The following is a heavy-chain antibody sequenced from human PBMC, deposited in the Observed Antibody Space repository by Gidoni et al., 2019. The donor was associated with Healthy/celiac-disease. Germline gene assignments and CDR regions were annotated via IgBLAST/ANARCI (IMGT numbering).Heavy chain of an antibody. Sequence: QVQLQESGPGLVKPSQTLSLTCPVSGGSISSGGYYSSWLRQHPGKGLVWIGYIYYSGSTYYNPSLKSRVTISVDTSKNQFSLKLSSVTAADTAVYYCARLVVPAAKGGYYYYYYMDVWGKGTTVTVSS. J-gene: IGHJ6*03. V-gene: IGHV4-31*03. D-gene: IGHD2-2*01. CDR2: IYYSGST. CDR3: ARLVVPAAKGGYYYYYYMDV. CDR1: GGSISSGGYY.